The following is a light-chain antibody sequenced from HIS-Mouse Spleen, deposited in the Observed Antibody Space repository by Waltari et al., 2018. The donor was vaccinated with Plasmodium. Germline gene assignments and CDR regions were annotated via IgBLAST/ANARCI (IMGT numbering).Light chain of an antibody. CDR1: ALPKKY. Sequence: SYELTQPPSVSVSPGQTARITCSGDALPKKYAYWYQQKSGQAPVLVIDEDRKRPSGIRVRLSGSSSGTMATLTISGAQVEDEADYYCYSTDSSGNHRVFGGGTKLTVL. CDR2: EDR. CDR3: YSTDSSGNHRV. J-gene: IGLJ3*02. V-gene: IGLV3-10*01.